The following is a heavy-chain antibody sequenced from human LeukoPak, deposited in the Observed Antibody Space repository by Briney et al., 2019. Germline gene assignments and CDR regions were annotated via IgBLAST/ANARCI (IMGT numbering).Heavy chain of an antibody. Sequence: GGSLRLSCAASGFTVSSNYMSWVRRAPGKGLEWVSVIYSGGSTDYADSVKGRFAISSDNSKNMLYLQLNSLSAEDTAVYYCARVDYGSGSYFDYWGQGTLVTVSS. CDR1: GFTVSSNY. CDR2: IYSGGST. J-gene: IGHJ4*02. D-gene: IGHD3-10*01. V-gene: IGHV3-53*01. CDR3: ARVDYGSGSYFDY.